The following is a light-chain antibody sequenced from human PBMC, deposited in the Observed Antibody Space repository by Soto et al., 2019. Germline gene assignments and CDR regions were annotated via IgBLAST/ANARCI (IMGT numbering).Light chain of an antibody. Sequence: DLEMTQSPCSLSASVGDRVTITCRASQSISNYLNWYQHKPGKVPKLLIYAASSLQSGVPTRFSGSGSGTEFTLTINSLQPEDFATYYCQHSYGTPLTFGGGTKIEIK. CDR1: QSISNY. J-gene: IGKJ4*01. CDR2: AAS. V-gene: IGKV1-39*01. CDR3: QHSYGTPLT.